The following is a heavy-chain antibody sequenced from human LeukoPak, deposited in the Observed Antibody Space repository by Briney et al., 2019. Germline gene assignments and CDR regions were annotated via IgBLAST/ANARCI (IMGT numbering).Heavy chain of an antibody. D-gene: IGHD1-1*01. CDR1: GFTVGSNY. J-gene: IGHJ3*02. V-gene: IGHV3-66*01. CDR2: IYSGGST. Sequence: PGESLRLSWEASGFTVGSNYMTWVRQAQGKGLEWVSVIYSGGSTYYADCVKGRFTISRDNSKNTLYLQMNSLRAEDTAVYYCAREAVTGLDAFDIWGQGTMVTVSS. CDR3: AREAVTGLDAFDI.